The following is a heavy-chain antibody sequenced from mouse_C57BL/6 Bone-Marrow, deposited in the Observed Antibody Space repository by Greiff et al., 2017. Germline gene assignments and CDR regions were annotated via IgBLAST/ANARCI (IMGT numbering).Heavy chain of an antibody. J-gene: IGHJ1*03. CDR3: AILAGTYLSYWSFAV. D-gene: IGHD5-1*01. CDR1: GYTFTSYD. Sequence: QVQLQQSGPELVKPGASVKLSCKASGYTFTSYDINWVKQRPGQGLEWIGWIYPRDGSTKYNEKFKGKATLTVDTSSSTAYLELHSLSSADSAVYFCAILAGTYLSYWSFAVLITSPTFPVSS. CDR2: IYPRDGST. V-gene: IGHV1-85*01.